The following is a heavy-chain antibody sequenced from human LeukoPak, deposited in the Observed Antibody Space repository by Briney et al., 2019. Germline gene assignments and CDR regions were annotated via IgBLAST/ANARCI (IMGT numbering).Heavy chain of an antibody. CDR2: ISPNSGGT. CDR3: ARHLRGVIYYFDY. Sequence: ASVKVSCKASGYTFTGYYMHWVRQAPGQGLEWMGWISPNSGGTNYAQKFQGRVTMTRDTSISTAYMELSRLRSDDTAVYYCARHLRGVIYYFDYWGQGTLVTVSS. V-gene: IGHV1-2*02. D-gene: IGHD3-10*01. J-gene: IGHJ4*02. CDR1: GYTFTGYY.